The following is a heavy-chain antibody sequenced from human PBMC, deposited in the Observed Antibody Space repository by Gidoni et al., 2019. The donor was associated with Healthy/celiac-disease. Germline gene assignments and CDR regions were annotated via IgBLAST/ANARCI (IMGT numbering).Heavy chain of an antibody. CDR1: GGPISSGGYY. J-gene: IGHJ5*02. V-gene: IGHV4-31*01. Sequence: QVQLQESGPGLVKPSQTLSLTCTVSGGPISSGGYYWSWIRQHPGKGLEWIGYIYYSGSTYYNPSLKSLVTISVDTSKNQFSLKLSSVTAADTAVYYCARGYSYGKDWFDPWGQGTLVTVSS. CDR3: ARGYSYGKDWFDP. CDR2: IYYSGST. D-gene: IGHD5-18*01.